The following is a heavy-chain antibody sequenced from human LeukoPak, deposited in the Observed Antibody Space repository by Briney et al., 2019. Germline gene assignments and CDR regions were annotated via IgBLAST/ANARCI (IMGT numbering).Heavy chain of an antibody. CDR2: INHSGST. CDR1: GGSFSGYY. J-gene: IGHJ4*02. Sequence: PSETLSLTCAVYGGSFSGYYWSWIRQPPGKGLEWIGEINHSGSTNYNPSLKSRVTISVDTSKNQFSLKLSSVTAADTAVYYCARADPFAYWSQGTLVTVSS. V-gene: IGHV4-34*01. CDR3: ARADPFAY.